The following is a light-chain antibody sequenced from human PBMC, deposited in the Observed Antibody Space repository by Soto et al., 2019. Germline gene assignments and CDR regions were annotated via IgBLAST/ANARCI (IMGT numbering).Light chain of an antibody. J-gene: IGKJ1*01. CDR1: QSVSSSY. CDR2: GTF. Sequence: EIVLTQSPGTLSLSPGERATLSCRASQSVSSSYLAWYRQKPGQAPRLLIYGTFNRATGIPDRFSGSGSGTDFTLTISRLEPEDFAVYYCQQYGTSPQTFGQGTKVDIK. V-gene: IGKV3-20*01. CDR3: QQYGTSPQT.